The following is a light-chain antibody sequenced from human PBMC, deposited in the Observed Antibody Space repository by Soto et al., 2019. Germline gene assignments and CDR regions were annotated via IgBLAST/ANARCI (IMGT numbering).Light chain of an antibody. V-gene: IGKV1-5*01. J-gene: IGKJ1*01. CDR2: DAS. CDR1: QTITRW. Sequence: DIHITHSPSTLSSSVLYIVTITCLASQTITRWMAWYQQKPGKAPKLLIYDASTLESGVPSRFSGSRSGTEFTLTISSLQPDDFATYYCQQYNSYSWTFGQGTKVDIK. CDR3: QQYNSYSWT.